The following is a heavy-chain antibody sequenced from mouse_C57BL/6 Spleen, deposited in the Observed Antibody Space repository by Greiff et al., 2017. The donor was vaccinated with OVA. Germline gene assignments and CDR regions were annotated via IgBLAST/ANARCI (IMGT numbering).Heavy chain of an antibody. Sequence: VQLQQSGAELVKPGASVKLSCTASGFNIKDYYMHWVKQRPEQGLEWIGRIDPEDGETKYAPKFQGQATITTDTASNTPYLQLSHLTSEDTAIYYCARGDYGSSPWYFDVWGTGTTVTVSS. CDR3: ARGDYGSSPWYFDV. V-gene: IGHV14-2*01. D-gene: IGHD1-1*01. CDR1: GFNIKDYY. J-gene: IGHJ1*03. CDR2: IDPEDGET.